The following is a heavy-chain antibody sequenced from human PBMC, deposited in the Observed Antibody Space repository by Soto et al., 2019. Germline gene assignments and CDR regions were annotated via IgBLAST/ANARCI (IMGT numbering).Heavy chain of an antibody. Sequence: EMLLVESGGGLVQPGGSLRLSCVASGFTFSGYWTSWVRQAPGKGLEWVANINRDGSEEHYVDSVKGRFTISRDNAKNSVYLQMDSLRGDDSAVYYCARDPGPRSASIRGLGWFDPWGQGTLVTVSS. V-gene: IGHV3-7*03. CDR2: INRDGSEE. J-gene: IGHJ5*02. CDR3: ARDPGPRSASIRGLGWFDP. CDR1: GFTFSGYW. D-gene: IGHD2-2*01.